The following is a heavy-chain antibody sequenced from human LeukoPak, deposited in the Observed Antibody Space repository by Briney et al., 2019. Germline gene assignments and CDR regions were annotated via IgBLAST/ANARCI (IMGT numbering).Heavy chain of an antibody. Sequence: SQTLSLTCTVSGGSISSYYWSWIRQPAGKGLEWIGRIYTSGSTNYNPSLKSRVTMSVDTSKNQFSLKLSSVTAADTAVYYCAREVVPAAILNWFDPWGQGTLVTVSS. V-gene: IGHV4-4*07. CDR1: GGSISSYY. D-gene: IGHD2-2*01. J-gene: IGHJ5*02. CDR2: IYTSGST. CDR3: AREVVPAAILNWFDP.